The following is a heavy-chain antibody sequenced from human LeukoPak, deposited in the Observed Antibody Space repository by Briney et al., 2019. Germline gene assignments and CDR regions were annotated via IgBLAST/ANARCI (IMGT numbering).Heavy chain of an antibody. V-gene: IGHV1-2*02. Sequence: ASVKVSCKASGYTFTGYYMHWVRQAPGRGLEWMGWINPNSGGTNYAQKFQGRVTMTRDTSISTAYMELSRLRSDDTAVYYCARDRAITIFGVVPFDPWGQGTLVTVSS. D-gene: IGHD3-3*01. CDR3: ARDRAITIFGVVPFDP. CDR2: INPNSGGT. J-gene: IGHJ5*02. CDR1: GYTFTGYY.